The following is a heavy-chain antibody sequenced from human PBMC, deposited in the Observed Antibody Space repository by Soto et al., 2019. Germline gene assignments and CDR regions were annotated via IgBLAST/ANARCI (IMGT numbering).Heavy chain of an antibody. CDR1: GFTLSSYS. CDR3: LAVAGTY. J-gene: IGHJ4*02. D-gene: IGHD6-19*01. CDR2: ISSSSSYI. Sequence: GGSLRLSCAASGFTLSSYSMNWFRQVPGKGLEWVSSISSSSSYIYYADSVKCRFTISRDNAKNSLYLQMNSLRAEDTAVYYCLAVAGTYWGQGTLVTVSS. V-gene: IGHV3-21*01.